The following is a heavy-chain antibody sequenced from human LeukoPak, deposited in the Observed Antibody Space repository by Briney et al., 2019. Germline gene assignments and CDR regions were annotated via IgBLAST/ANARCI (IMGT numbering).Heavy chain of an antibody. D-gene: IGHD3-10*01. Sequence: ASVKVSCKASGYTFTSYGISWVRQAPGQGLEWMGWISAYNGNTNYAQKLQGRVTMTTDTSTSTAYMELRSLRSDDTAVYYCARDQGGYYYGSGNFNDQTNFDYWGQGTLVTVSS. CDR1: GYTFTSYG. CDR3: ARDQGGYYYGSGNFNDQTNFDY. CDR2: ISAYNGNT. V-gene: IGHV1-18*04. J-gene: IGHJ4*02.